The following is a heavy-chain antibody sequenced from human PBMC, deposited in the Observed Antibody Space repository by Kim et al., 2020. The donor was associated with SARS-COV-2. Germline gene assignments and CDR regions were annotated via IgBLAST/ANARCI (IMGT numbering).Heavy chain of an antibody. CDR3: AKSALYDILPNRGDWFDP. J-gene: IGHJ5*02. Sequence: GGSLRLSCAASGFTFSSYGMHWVRQAPGKGLEWVAVISYDGSNKYYADSVKGRFTISRDNSKNTLYLQMNSLRAEDTAVYYCAKSALYDILPNRGDWFDPWGQGTLVTVSS. CDR1: GFTFSSYG. V-gene: IGHV3-30*18. D-gene: IGHD3-9*01. CDR2: ISYDGSNK.